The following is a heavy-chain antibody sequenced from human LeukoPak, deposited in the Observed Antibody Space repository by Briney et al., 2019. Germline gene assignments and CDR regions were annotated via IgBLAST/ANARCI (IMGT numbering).Heavy chain of an antibody. CDR3: ARDLAPRGQRADY. CDR2: IIPIFGTA. J-gene: IGHJ4*02. V-gene: IGHV1-69*13. D-gene: IGHD3/OR15-3a*01. Sequence: SVNVSCKASGGTFSSYAISWVRQAPGQGLEWMGGIIPIFGTANYAQKFQGRVTITADESTSTAYMELSSLRSEDTAVYYCARDLAPRGQRADYWGQGTLVTVSS. CDR1: GGTFSSYA.